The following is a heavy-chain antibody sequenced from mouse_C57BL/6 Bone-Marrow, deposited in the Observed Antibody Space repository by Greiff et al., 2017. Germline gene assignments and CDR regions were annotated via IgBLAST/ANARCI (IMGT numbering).Heavy chain of an antibody. D-gene: IGHD1-1*01. CDR2: IYPGSGNT. CDR1: GYTFTDYY. Sequence: QVQLQQSGAELVRPGASVKLSCKASGYTFTDYYINWVKQRPGQGLEWIARIYPGSGNTYYNEKFKGKATLTAEKSSSTAYMQLSSLTSEDSAVYFCARGSSPYYFDYWGQGTTLTVSS. V-gene: IGHV1-76*01. J-gene: IGHJ2*01. CDR3: ARGSSPYYFDY.